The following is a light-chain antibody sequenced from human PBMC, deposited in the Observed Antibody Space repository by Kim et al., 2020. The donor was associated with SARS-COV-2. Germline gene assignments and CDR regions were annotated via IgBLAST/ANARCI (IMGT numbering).Light chain of an antibody. CDR3: QQRGNWPT. CDR1: QSVSNN. CDR2: DAS. V-gene: IGKV3-11*01. J-gene: IGKJ4*01. Sequence: EIVLTQSPATLSLSPGERATLSCRASQSVSNNLAWYQQKPGQAPRLLIFDASKRATGIATRFSDSGSGTDFSLTISSLEPEDFAVYYCQQRGNWPTFGGGTKVDIK.